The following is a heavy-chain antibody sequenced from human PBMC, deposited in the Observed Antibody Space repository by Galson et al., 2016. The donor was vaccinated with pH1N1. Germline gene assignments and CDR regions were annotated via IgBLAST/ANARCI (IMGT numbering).Heavy chain of an antibody. J-gene: IGHJ5*02. CDR3: TRPNSGSYEEFWFDP. CDR2: IRSKADSYAT. Sequence: SLRLSCAASGFTFNIFAMSWVRQAPGKGPEWVGRIRSKADSYATAYAASVEGRFTISRDDSKNTAYLQMNSLKTEDTVLYYCTRPNSGSYEEFWFDPWVQGTLVTVSS. CDR1: GFTFNIFA. D-gene: IGHD1-26*01. V-gene: IGHV3-73*01.